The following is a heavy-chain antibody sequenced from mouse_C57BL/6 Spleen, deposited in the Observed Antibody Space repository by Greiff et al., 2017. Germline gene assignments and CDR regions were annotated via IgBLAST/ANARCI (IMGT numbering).Heavy chain of an antibody. CDR1: GFNIKDDY. CDR2: IDPENGDT. Sequence: EVKLVESGAELVRPGASVKLSCTASGFNIKDDYMHWVKQRPEQGLEWIGWIDPENGDTEYASKFQGKATITADTSSNTAYLQLSSLTSEDTAVYYCTTGLRREFAYWGQGTLVTVSA. CDR3: TTGLRREFAY. V-gene: IGHV14-4*01. D-gene: IGHD2-4*01. J-gene: IGHJ3*01.